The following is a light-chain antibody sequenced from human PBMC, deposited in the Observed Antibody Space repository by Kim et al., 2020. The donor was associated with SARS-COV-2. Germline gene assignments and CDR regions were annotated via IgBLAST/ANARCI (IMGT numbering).Light chain of an antibody. CDR1: NSNSGAVYD. CDR3: QSYDSSLSGSV. CDR2: GNS. V-gene: IGLV1-40*01. Sequence: SVSRDCSGSNSNSGAVYDVHWYQKLPGTAPKLLIYGNSNRPSGIPDRFSGFKSGTSASLAITGLQAEDEADYYCQSYDSSLSGSVFGGGTQLTVL. J-gene: IGLJ2*01.